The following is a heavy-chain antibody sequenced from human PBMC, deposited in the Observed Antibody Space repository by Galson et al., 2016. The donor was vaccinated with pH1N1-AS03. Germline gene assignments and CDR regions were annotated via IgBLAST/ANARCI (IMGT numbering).Heavy chain of an antibody. CDR3: AREGVLSDRAFNYYGMDV. CDR2: IITIFGTT. CDR1: GGTFSTYG. Sequence: SVKVSCKASGGTFSTYGISWVRQATGQGLEWMGGIITIFGTTNYAQKFQGRVTITADESTSTAYLDLSSLRSEDTAVYYCAREGVLSDRAFNYYGMDVWGQGTTLSVSS. D-gene: IGHD3-16*01. V-gene: IGHV1-69*13. J-gene: IGHJ6*02.